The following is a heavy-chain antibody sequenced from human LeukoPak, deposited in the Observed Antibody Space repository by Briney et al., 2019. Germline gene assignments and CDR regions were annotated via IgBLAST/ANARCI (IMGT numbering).Heavy chain of an antibody. V-gene: IGHV4-59*12. CDR3: AREMGVVVPAAPFPYYYMDV. CDR2: IYDSGST. D-gene: IGHD2-2*01. CDR1: GGSISSYY. J-gene: IGHJ6*03. Sequence: SETLSLTCTVSGGSISSYYWSWIRQPPGKGLEWIGFIYDSGSTNYNPSLKSRVTMSVDTSKNQFSLTLSSVTAADTAVYYCAREMGVVVPAAPFPYYYMDVWGKGTTVTISS.